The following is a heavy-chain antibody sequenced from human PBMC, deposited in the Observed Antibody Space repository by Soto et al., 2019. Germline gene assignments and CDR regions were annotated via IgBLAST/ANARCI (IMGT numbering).Heavy chain of an antibody. Sequence: SETLSLTCTVSGGSISSGGYYWSWIRQHPGKGLEWIGYIYYSGSTYYNPSLKSRVTISVDTSKNQFSLKLSSVTAADTAVYYCARETRDNRYYYYGMDVWGQGTTVTVSS. V-gene: IGHV4-31*03. CDR2: IYYSGST. D-gene: IGHD1-20*01. CDR3: ARETRDNRYYYYGMDV. CDR1: GGSISSGGYY. J-gene: IGHJ6*02.